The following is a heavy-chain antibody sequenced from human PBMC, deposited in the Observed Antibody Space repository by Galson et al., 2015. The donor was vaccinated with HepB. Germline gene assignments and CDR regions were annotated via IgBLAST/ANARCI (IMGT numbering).Heavy chain of an antibody. J-gene: IGHJ2*01. D-gene: IGHD3-16*02. Sequence: SLRLSCAASGFTFSSYWMNWVRQAPGKGLEWVANIKQDGTEKYYVDSVEGRFTISRDNAKNSLYVQMNSLRAEDTAVYYCVRDYDPSARPLSFFDLWGRGTLVTVSS. CDR3: VRDYDPSARPLSFFDL. CDR1: GFTFSSYW. CDR2: IKQDGTEK. V-gene: IGHV3-7*01.